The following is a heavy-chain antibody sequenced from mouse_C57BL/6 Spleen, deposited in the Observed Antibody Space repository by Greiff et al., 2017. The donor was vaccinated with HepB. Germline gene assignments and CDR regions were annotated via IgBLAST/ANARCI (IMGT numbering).Heavy chain of an antibody. D-gene: IGHD4-1*01. CDR1: GYTFTSYW. CDR3: ARGGTGQFAY. CDR2: IDPSDSYT. J-gene: IGHJ3*01. V-gene: IGHV1-69*01. Sequence: QVQLQQPGAELVMPGASVKLSCKASGYTFTSYWMHWVKQRPGQGLEWIGDIDPSDSYTNYNQKFKGKSTLTVDKSSSTAYMQLSSLTSEDSAVYYCARGGTGQFAYWGQGTLVTVSA.